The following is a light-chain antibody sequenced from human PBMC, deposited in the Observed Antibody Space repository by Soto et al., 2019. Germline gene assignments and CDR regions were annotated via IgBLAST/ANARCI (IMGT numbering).Light chain of an antibody. V-gene: IGKV3-15*01. Sequence: EIVLTQSPATLSLSPGERATLSCRASQSVSSYLAWYQQKPGQAPRLLIYGASDRVAGVPDRLSGSGSGTDFTLTISGLQSEDCAVDYCQQYNEWPRTFGQGTKLEIK. CDR1: QSVSSY. J-gene: IGKJ2*01. CDR3: QQYNEWPRT. CDR2: GAS.